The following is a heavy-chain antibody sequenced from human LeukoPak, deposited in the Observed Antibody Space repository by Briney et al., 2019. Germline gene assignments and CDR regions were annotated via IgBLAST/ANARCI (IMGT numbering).Heavy chain of an antibody. V-gene: IGHV3-23*01. D-gene: IGHD6-19*01. CDR3: ARDRSGLNWFDP. CDR2: ISHSGGGT. CDR1: GFTFTDYA. Sequence: PGGSLRLSCAASGFTFTDYAMSWVRQAPEKGLEWVSTISHSGGGTYYAESVKGRFTISRDNSKNTVYLQMNSLRAEDTAVYYCARDRSGLNWFDPWGQGTLVTVSS. J-gene: IGHJ5*02.